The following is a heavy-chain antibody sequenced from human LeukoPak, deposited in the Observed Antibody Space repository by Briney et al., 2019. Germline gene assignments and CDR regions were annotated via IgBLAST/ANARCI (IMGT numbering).Heavy chain of an antibody. CDR1: GGTFSSYA. D-gene: IGHD2-15*01. Sequence: KISCKASGGTFSSYAISWVRQPPGRGLEWMGRIIPILGIANYAQKLQGRVTITADKSTSTAYMELSSLRSEDTAVYYCAREREEYCSGGSCYSDYFDYWGQGTLVTVSS. V-gene: IGHV1-69*04. J-gene: IGHJ4*02. CDR2: IIPILGIA. CDR3: AREREEYCSGGSCYSDYFDY.